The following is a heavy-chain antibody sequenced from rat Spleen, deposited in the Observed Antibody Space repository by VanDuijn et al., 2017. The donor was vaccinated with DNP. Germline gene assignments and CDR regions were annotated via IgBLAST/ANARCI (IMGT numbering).Heavy chain of an antibody. V-gene: IGHV2-30*01. Sequence: VQLRESGPGLMQPSQTLSLTCTVSGFSLTDFNVHWIRQPTGKGLEWMGVMWTGGSTAYNSLLKSRLSISRDTSKSQVFLKMNSLQTEDTATYYCARAYYYDGLMDAWGQGASVTVSS. CDR3: ARAYYYDGLMDA. J-gene: IGHJ4*01. CDR1: GFSLTDFN. CDR2: MWTGGST. D-gene: IGHD1-12*02.